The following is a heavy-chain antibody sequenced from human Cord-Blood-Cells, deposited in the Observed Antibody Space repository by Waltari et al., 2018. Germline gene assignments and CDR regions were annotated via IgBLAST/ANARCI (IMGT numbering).Heavy chain of an antibody. V-gene: IGHV1-2*02. CDR1: GYTFTGYY. D-gene: IGHD3-3*01. J-gene: IGHJ6*03. Sequence: QVQLVQSGAEVKKPGASVKVSCKASGYTFTGYYMHWVRQAPGQGLEWMGWINPNSGGTNYAQKFQGRVTMTRDTSISTAYMELSRLRSDDTAVYYCARVAWSGYYRSDVYYYYMDVWGKGTTVTVSS. CDR3: ARVAWSGYYRSDVYYYYMDV. CDR2: INPNSGGT.